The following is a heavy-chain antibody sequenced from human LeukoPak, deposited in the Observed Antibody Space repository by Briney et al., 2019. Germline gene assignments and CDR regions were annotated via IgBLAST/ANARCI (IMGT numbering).Heavy chain of an antibody. CDR3: ARQEPDDIVTGSD. Sequence: ASVKVSCKASGYTFTGYYMHWVRQAPGQGLEWMGWINPNSGGTNYAQKFQGRVTMTRDTSISTAYMELSRLRSDDRAVYYCARQEPDDIVTGSDWGQGNLVTVSS. D-gene: IGHD3-9*01. CDR1: GYTFTGYY. V-gene: IGHV1-2*02. CDR2: INPNSGGT. J-gene: IGHJ4*02.